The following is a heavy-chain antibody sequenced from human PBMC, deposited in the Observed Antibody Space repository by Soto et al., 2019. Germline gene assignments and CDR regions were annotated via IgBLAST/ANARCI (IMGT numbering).Heavy chain of an antibody. CDR2: ISGSGGST. D-gene: IGHD3-16*01. V-gene: IGHV3-23*01. J-gene: IGHJ3*02. CDR3: AKEGGRSDAFDI. Sequence: GGSLRLSCAASGFTFSNAWMNWVRQAPGKGLEWVSAISGSGGSTYYADSVKGRFTISRDNSKNTLYLQMNSLRAEDTAVYYCAKEGGRSDAFDIWGQGTMVTVSS. CDR1: GFTFSNAW.